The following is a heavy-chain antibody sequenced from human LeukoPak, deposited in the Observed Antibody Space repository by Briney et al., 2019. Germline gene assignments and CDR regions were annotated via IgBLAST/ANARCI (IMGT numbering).Heavy chain of an antibody. Sequence: ASVKVSCKASGYTVTSYYMHWVRQAPGQGLEWMGIINPSGGSTSYAQKFQGRVTMTRDTSTSTVYMELSSLRSEDTAVYYCAIPWVVTTNGMDVWGQGTTVTVSS. CDR1: GYTVTSYY. V-gene: IGHV1-46*01. D-gene: IGHD2-21*02. CDR2: INPSGGST. J-gene: IGHJ6*02. CDR3: AIPWVVTTNGMDV.